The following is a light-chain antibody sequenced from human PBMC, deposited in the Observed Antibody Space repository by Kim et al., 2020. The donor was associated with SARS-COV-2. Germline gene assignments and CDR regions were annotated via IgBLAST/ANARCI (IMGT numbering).Light chain of an antibody. Sequence: DIQMTQSPSTLSASVGDRVTITSRASQSISTWLAWYQQKPGKAPKVLIYKASRLESGVPSRFSGSGSGTEFTLTISSLQPDDFATYYCQQYETYSPWTFGQGTKVDIK. CDR3: QQYETYSPWT. J-gene: IGKJ1*01. V-gene: IGKV1-5*03. CDR2: KAS. CDR1: QSISTW.